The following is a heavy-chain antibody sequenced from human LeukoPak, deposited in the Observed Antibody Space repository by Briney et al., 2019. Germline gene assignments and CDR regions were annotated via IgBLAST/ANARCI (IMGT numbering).Heavy chain of an antibody. Sequence: ASVKVSCKASGGTFSSYAISWVRQAPGQGLEWMGGIIPIFGTANYAQKFQGRVTITADESTSTAYMELSSLRSEDTAVYYCARVSGYSYGSGVWFDPWGQGTLVSVSS. CDR1: GGTFSSYA. D-gene: IGHD5-18*01. CDR2: IIPIFGTA. J-gene: IGHJ5*02. V-gene: IGHV1-69*01. CDR3: ARVSGYSYGSGVWFDP.